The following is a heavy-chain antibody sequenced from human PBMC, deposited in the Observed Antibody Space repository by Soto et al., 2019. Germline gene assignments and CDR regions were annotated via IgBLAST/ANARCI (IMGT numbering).Heavy chain of an antibody. CDR3: ARQIYDSDTGPNFQYYFDS. J-gene: IGHJ4*02. CDR2: IDPSDSQT. D-gene: IGHD3-22*01. V-gene: IGHV5-10-1*01. CDR1: GYSFAGYW. Sequence: GESLKISCKGSGYSFAGYWITWVRQKPGKGLEWMGRIDPSDSQTYYSASFRGHVTISVTKSITTVFLQWSSLRASDTAMYYCARQIYDSDTGPNFQYYFDSWGQGTPVTVSS.